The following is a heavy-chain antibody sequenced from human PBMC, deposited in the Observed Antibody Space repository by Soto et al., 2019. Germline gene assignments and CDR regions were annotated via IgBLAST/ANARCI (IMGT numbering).Heavy chain of an antibody. CDR3: ASALSWFGELLGNNWFDP. Sequence: GASVKVSCKASGYTFTSYYMHWVRQAPGQGLEWMGIINPSGGSTSYAQKFQGRVTMTRDTSTSTVYMELSSLRSEDTAVYYCASALSWFGELLGNNWFDPWGQGTLVTVSS. V-gene: IGHV1-46*01. D-gene: IGHD3-10*01. CDR2: INPSGGST. J-gene: IGHJ5*02. CDR1: GYTFTSYY.